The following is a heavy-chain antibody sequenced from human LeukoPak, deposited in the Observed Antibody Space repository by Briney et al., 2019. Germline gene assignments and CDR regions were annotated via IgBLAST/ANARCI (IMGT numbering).Heavy chain of an antibody. D-gene: IGHD5-12*01. V-gene: IGHV4-39*01. CDR1: GGSISSSSYS. CDR2: IYYSGNT. J-gene: IGHJ4*02. CDR3: ARQYNSGYGLPFDY. Sequence: SETLSLTCTVSGGSISSSSYSWGWLRQPPGKGLEWIGSIYYSGNTYYNPSLKSRVTISVDTSKNQFSLKLNSVTAADTAVYYCARQYNSGYGLPFDYWGQGTLVTVSS.